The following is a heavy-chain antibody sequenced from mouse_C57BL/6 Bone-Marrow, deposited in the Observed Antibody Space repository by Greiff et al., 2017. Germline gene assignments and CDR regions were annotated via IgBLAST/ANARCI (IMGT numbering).Heavy chain of an antibody. V-gene: IGHV1-18*01. CDR2: INPNNGGT. CDR1: GYTFTDYN. D-gene: IGHD2-5*01. Sequence: VQLQQSGPELVKPGASVKIPCKASGYTFTDYNMDWVKQSHGKSLEWIGDINPNNGGTIYNQKFKGKATLTVDKSSSTAYMERRSLTSEDTAVYYCARYSNSLYAMDYWGQGTSVTVSS. J-gene: IGHJ4*01. CDR3: ARYSNSLYAMDY.